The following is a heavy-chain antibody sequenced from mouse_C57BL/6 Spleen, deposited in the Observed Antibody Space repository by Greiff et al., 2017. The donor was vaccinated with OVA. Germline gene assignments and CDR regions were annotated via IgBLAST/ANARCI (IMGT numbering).Heavy chain of an antibody. CDR2: IHPNSGST. CDR1: GYTFTSYW. V-gene: IGHV1-64*01. D-gene: IGHD1-1*01. CDR3: ARNRITTVVGDAMDY. J-gene: IGHJ4*01. Sequence: QVQLKQPGAELVKPGASVKLSCKASGYTFTSYWMHWVKQRPGQGLEWIGMIHPNSGSTNYNEKFKSKATLTVDKSSSTAYMQLSSLTSEDSAVYYCARNRITTVVGDAMDYWGQGTSVTVSS.